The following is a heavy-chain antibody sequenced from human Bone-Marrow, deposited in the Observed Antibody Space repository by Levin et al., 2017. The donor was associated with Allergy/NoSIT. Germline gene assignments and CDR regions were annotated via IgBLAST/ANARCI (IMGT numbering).Heavy chain of an antibody. D-gene: IGHD6-19*01. CDR1: GFTFSRCA. Sequence: GGSLRLSCVGSGFTFSRCAMSWVRQAPGRGLEWVASVNNGGNAYYGDSVKGRFTVSRDNSRNTLDLQMNSLRDDDTAIYYCAKDHPSSGWPAFDYWGQGTRVSVSS. J-gene: IGHJ4*02. V-gene: IGHV3-23*01. CDR2: VNNGGNA. CDR3: AKDHPSSGWPAFDY.